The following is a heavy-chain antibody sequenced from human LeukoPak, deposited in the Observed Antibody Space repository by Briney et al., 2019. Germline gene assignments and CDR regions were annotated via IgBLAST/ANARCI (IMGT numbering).Heavy chain of an antibody. Sequence: GGSLRLSCAASGFTVSSNYMSWVRQAPGKGLEWVSLIYSGGSTYYADSVKGRFTISRDNSKNTLYLQVNSLRAEDTAVYYCARVRDSSYFDYWGQGTLVTVSS. V-gene: IGHV3-53*01. D-gene: IGHD3-22*01. CDR2: IYSGGST. J-gene: IGHJ4*02. CDR3: ARVRDSSYFDY. CDR1: GFTVSSNY.